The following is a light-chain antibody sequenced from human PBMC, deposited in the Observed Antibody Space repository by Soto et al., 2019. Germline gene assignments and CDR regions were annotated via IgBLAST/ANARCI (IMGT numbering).Light chain of an antibody. V-gene: IGLV2-14*01. J-gene: IGLJ3*02. CDR2: EVS. CDR3: ASWDDSLNGPV. CDR1: SSDVGAYNF. Sequence: QSALTQPASVSGSPGQSITISCTGTSSDVGAYNFVSWYQQHPGKAPKLMIYEVSRRPSGVSYRFSGSKSGNTASLAIAGLRSEDESDYYCASWDDSLNGPVFGGGTQLTVL.